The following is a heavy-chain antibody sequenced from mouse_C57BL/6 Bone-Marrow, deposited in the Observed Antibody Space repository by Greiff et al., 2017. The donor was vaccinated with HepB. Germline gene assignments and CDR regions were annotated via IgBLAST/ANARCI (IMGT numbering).Heavy chain of an antibody. J-gene: IGHJ1*03. CDR1: GYAFSSYW. CDR2: IYPGDGDT. Sequence: VQLQQSGAELVKPGASVKISCKASGYAFSSYWMNWVKQRPGKGLEWIGQIYPGDGDTNYNGKFKGKATLTADKSSSTAYMQLSSLTSEDSAVYYCARDGYYLYWYFDVWGTGTTVTVSS. CDR3: ARDGYYLYWYFDV. V-gene: IGHV1-80*01. D-gene: IGHD2-3*01.